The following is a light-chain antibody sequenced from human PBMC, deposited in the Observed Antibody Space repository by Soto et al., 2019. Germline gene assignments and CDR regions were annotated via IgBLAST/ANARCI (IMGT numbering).Light chain of an antibody. CDR2: AVS. V-gene: IGKV3-20*01. J-gene: IGKJ1*01. CDR1: RTVDSTY. Sequence: EIVLTQSPGTLSLSPGQRATISCRASRTVDSTYLAWYQQKPGQAPRLLIYAVSTRATGIPDRFSGSGSGTDFTLTISRLEPEDFAVYYCQQYGTSRTFGQGTKVDIK. CDR3: QQYGTSRT.